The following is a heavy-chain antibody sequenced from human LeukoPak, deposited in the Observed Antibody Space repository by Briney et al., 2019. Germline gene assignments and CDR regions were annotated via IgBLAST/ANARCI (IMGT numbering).Heavy chain of an antibody. V-gene: IGHV3-20*04. CDR2: INWNGGST. D-gene: IGHD3-10*01. J-gene: IGHJ4*02. Sequence: RPGGSLRLSCAASGFTFDDYSMSWVRQAPGKGLEWVSGINWNGGSTGYADSVKGRFTISRDDAKNSLYLQMNSLRAEDTALYYCARARELLWFGELSYYFDYWGQGTLVTVSS. CDR3: ARARELLWFGELSYYFDY. CDR1: GFTFDDYS.